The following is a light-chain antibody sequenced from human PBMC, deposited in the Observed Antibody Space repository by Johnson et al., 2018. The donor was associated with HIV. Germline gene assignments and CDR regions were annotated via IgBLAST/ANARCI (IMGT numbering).Light chain of an antibody. Sequence: QSVLTQPPSVSAAPGQKVTISCSGSSSNIGNNYVYWYQQVPGTAPKLLIFDNNKRPSGIPDRFSGSKSGTSATLGIAGLQTGDEADYYCGTWDTSLSAYVVGTGTKVNVL. CDR2: DNN. J-gene: IGLJ1*01. CDR3: GTWDTSLSAYV. CDR1: SSNIGNNY. V-gene: IGLV1-51*01.